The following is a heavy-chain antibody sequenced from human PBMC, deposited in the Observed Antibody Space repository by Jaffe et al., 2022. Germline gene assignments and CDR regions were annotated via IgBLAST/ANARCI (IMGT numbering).Heavy chain of an antibody. D-gene: IGHD6-19*01. CDR3: AKDRFPRGSSGWYEHLSYYFDY. Sequence: QVQLVESGGGVVQPGGSLRLSCAASGFTFSSYGMHWVRQAPGKGLEWVAFIRYDGSNKYYADSVKGRFTISRDNSKNTLYLQMNSLRAEDTAVYYCAKDRFPRGSSGWYEHLSYYFDYWGQGTLVTVSS. CDR2: IRYDGSNK. CDR1: GFTFSSYG. J-gene: IGHJ4*02. V-gene: IGHV3-30*02.